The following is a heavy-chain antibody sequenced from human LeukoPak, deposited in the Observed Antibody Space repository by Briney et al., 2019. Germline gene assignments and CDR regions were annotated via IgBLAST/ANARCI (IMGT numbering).Heavy chain of an antibody. CDR3: AREELRYFDWSTNYFDY. D-gene: IGHD3-9*01. Sequence: GGSLRLSCAASGFTFSDYYMSWIRQAPGKGLERVSYISSSGSTIYYADSVKGRFTISRDNAKNSLYLQMNSLRAEDTAVYYCAREELRYFDWSTNYFDYWGQGTLVTVSS. CDR2: ISSSGSTI. V-gene: IGHV3-11*01. CDR1: GFTFSDYY. J-gene: IGHJ4*02.